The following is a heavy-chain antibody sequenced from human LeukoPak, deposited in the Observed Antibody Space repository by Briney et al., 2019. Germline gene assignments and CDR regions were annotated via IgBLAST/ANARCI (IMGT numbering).Heavy chain of an antibody. CDR2: ISAYNGNT. V-gene: IGHV1-18*01. CDR1: GYXLTTYD. D-gene: IGHD2-15*01. J-gene: IGHJ4*02. CDR3: ARGGY. Sequence: GASVKVSCKTSGYXLTTYDISWVRQAPGQGLEWMGRISAYNGNTNFAQKLQGRVTMTMTTDTSTTTAYMELRSLRSDDTAVYYCARGGYWGQGTLVTVSS.